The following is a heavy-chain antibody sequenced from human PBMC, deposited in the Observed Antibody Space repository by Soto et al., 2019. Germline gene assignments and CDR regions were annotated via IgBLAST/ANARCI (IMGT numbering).Heavy chain of an antibody. CDR3: ASRRLVSRYYGLDV. J-gene: IGHJ6*02. V-gene: IGHV4-4*07. D-gene: IGHD6-6*01. CDR2: IFTSGNT. Sequence: PSETLSLTCTVSGGSMNDYYWSWIRQPAGKGLEWIGRIFTSGNTNYNPSLRSRLTMSVDTSTNQVSLRLTSVTAADAAVYYCASRRLVSRYYGLDVWGQGTTVTVSS. CDR1: GGSMNDYY.